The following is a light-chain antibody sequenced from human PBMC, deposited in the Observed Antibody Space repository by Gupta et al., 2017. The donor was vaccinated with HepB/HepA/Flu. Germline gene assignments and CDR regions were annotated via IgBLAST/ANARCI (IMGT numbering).Light chain of an antibody. V-gene: IGLV5-45*02. CDR3: MIWHSSAWV. CDR2: YKSDSDK. J-gene: IGLJ3*02. Sequence: QAVLTQPSSLFASPGASASLTCTLRSGLNVGPYRIYWYQQRPGSPPQYLLRYKSDSDKQQGSGVPSRFSGSKDASANAGILLISGLQAEDEDDYYCMIWHSSAWVFGGGTKLTVL. CDR1: SGLNVGPYR.